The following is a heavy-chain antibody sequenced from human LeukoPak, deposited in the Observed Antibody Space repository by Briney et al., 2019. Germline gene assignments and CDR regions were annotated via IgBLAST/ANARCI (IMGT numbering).Heavy chain of an antibody. J-gene: IGHJ4*02. CDR2: INPNSGGT. CDR1: GYTFTGYY. V-gene: IGHV1-2*02. Sequence: GASVKVSCKASGYTFTGYYMHWVRQAPGQGLEWMGWINPNSGGTNYAQKFQGRVTMTRDTSISTAYMELSRLRSDDTAVYYCARDSVSVAAPTDYWGQGTLVTVSS. D-gene: IGHD6-6*01. CDR3: ARDSVSVAAPTDY.